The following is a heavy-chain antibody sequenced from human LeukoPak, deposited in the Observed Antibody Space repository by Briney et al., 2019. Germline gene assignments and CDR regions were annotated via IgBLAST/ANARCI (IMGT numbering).Heavy chain of an antibody. V-gene: IGHV3-23*01. CDR3: AKPQYYDFWSGYSY. Sequence: PGGSLRPSCAASGFTFSSYSMNWVRQAPGKGLEWVSAISGSGGSTYYADSVKGRFTISRDNSKNTLYLQMNSLRAEDTAVYYCAKPQYYDFWSGYSYWGQGTLVTVSS. J-gene: IGHJ4*02. CDR2: ISGSGGST. CDR1: GFTFSSYS. D-gene: IGHD3-3*01.